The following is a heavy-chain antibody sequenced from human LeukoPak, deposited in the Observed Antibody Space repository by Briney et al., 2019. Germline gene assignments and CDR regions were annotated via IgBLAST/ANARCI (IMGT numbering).Heavy chain of an antibody. CDR3: ARSGDSSSTSSNAFDI. CDR2: MNPNSGNT. CDR1: GYTFTSYD. V-gene: IGHV1-8*01. J-gene: IGHJ3*02. Sequence: ASAKVSCKASGYTFTSYDINWVRQATGQGLEWMGWMNPNSGNTGYAQKFQGRVTMTRNTSISTAYMELSSLRSGDTAVYYCARSGDSSSTSSNAFDIWAKGQWSPSLQ. D-gene: IGHD2-2*01.